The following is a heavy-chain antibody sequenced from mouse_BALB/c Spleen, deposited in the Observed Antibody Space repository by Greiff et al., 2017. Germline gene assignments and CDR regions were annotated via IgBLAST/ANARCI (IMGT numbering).Heavy chain of an antibody. J-gene: IGHJ1*01. Sequence: EVKLQESGPGLVKPSQSLSLTCTVTGYSITSDYAWNWIRQFPGNKLEWMGYISYSGSTSYNPSLKSRISITRDTSKNQFFLQLNSVTTEDTATYYCARGGLRPYWYFDVWGAGTTVTVSS. CDR2: ISYSGST. CDR1: GYSITSDYA. D-gene: IGHD1-2*01. V-gene: IGHV3-2*02. CDR3: ARGGLRPYWYFDV.